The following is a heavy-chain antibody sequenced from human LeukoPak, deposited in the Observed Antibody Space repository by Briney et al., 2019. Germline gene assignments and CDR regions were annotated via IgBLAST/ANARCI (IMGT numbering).Heavy chain of an antibody. J-gene: IGHJ4*02. D-gene: IGHD4-17*01. CDR1: GASITSYY. CDR2: ISSRGDT. CDR3: AREYGDFDY. V-gene: IGHV4-4*07. Sequence: SETLSLTCIVSGASITSYYWSWIRQPAGKGLQWIGRISSRGDTNYNPSLKSRVFMPIDRSKNQFSLKLLSLTAADTAVYYCAREYGDFDYWGRGTLVTVSS.